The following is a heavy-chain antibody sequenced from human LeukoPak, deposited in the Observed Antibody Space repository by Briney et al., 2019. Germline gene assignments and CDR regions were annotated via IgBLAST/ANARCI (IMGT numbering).Heavy chain of an antibody. CDR1: GGSISSYY. V-gene: IGHV4-59*01. CDR3: ARDTAVAIPFDY. Sequence: SETLSLTCTVSGGSISSYYWSWIRQPPGKGLEGIGYIYYSGSTNYNPSLKSRVTISVDTSKNQFSLKLSSVTAADTAVYYCARDTAVAIPFDYWGQGTLVTVSS. CDR2: IYYSGST. D-gene: IGHD6-19*01. J-gene: IGHJ4*02.